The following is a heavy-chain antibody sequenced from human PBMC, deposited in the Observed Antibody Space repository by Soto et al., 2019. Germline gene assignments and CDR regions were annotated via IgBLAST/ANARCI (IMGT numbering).Heavy chain of an antibody. CDR1: GFTFSHYA. D-gene: IGHD1-26*01. J-gene: IGHJ4*02. CDR3: AKDGSHNFDD. V-gene: IGHV3-30*18. Sequence: QVQLVESGGGVVQPGRSLRLSCAASGFTFSHYAMHWVRQAPGKGLEWVALMSYDGSNEYYADSVQGRFTISRDNSKNTLYLQMNSLRAEDTAVYYCAKDGSHNFDDWGQGTLVTVSS. CDR2: MSYDGSNE.